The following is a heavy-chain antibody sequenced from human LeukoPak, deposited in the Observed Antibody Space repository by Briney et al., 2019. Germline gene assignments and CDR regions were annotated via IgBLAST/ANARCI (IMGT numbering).Heavy chain of an antibody. V-gene: IGHV1-18*01. J-gene: IGHJ4*02. CDR3: ARVGASPHSGYEDY. CDR2: ISAYNGNA. D-gene: IGHD5-12*01. Sequence: ASVKVSCKASGYTFTSYGISWVRQAPGQGLEWMGWISAYNGNANYAQKLQGRVTMTTDTSTSTAYMELRSLRSDDTAVYYCARVGASPHSGYEDYWGQGTLVTVSS. CDR1: GYTFTSYG.